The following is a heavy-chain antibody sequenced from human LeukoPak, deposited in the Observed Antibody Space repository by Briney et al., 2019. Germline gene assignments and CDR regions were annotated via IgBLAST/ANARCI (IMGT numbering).Heavy chain of an antibody. CDR3: AGTIGAVGTWNTAVVYYYYGMDV. D-gene: IGHD6-13*01. CDR1: GGSVSSYY. V-gene: IGHV4-59*08. Sequence: ASETPSLTCAVSGGSVSSYYWSWIRQTPGKGLEWIGYIDYRGNTNYNPSLMSRVTISEDTSKNQFSLILASVTAADTAVYYCAGTIGAVGTWNTAVVYYYYGMDVWGQGTTVSVS. CDR2: IDYRGNT. J-gene: IGHJ6*02.